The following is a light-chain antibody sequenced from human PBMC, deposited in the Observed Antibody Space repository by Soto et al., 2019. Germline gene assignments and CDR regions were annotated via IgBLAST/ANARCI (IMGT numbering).Light chain of an antibody. CDR3: ATWDVSLRVLL. Sequence: QSVLTQPPSASGAPGQRVTIFCSGGRSNIGSNYVYWYHHLPGTTPKLLIYRNNQRPAGVPDRLSASKSGTSASLAISGLRSEYESLYYCATWDVSLRVLLFGGGTKDTVL. J-gene: IGLJ2*01. CDR2: RNN. V-gene: IGLV1-47*01. CDR1: RSNIGSNY.